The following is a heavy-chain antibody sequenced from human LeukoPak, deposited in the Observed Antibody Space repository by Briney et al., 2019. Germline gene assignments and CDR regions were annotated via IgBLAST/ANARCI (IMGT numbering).Heavy chain of an antibody. CDR2: IRYDGSNK. Sequence: GGSLRLSCAASGFTFSSYGMHWVRQAPGKGLEWVAFIRYDGSNKYYADSVRGRFTISRDNSKNTLYLQMNSLRAEDTAVYYCARIPIVVITSGGYWGQGTLVTVSS. V-gene: IGHV3-30*02. CDR1: GFTFSSYG. J-gene: IGHJ4*02. CDR3: ARIPIVVITSGGY. D-gene: IGHD3-22*01.